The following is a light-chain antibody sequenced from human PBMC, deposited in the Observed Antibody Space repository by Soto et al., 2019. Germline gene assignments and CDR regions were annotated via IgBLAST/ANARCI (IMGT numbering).Light chain of an antibody. CDR3: QQSFSSPPIT. J-gene: IGKJ5*01. V-gene: IGKV1-39*01. CDR2: SAS. Sequence: DIQMTQSPSSLSASVGDRITITCRASQSVSNFLVWYQQKPGKAPKLLIHSASTLQSGVPSRFSGRGSGTDFTLTISSLQPEDVATYYCQQSFSSPPITFGQGTRLEIK. CDR1: QSVSNF.